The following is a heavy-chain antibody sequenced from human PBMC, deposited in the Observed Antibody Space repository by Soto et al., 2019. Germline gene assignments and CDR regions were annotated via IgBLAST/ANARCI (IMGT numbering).Heavy chain of an antibody. CDR1: AFTFRSYT. CDR2: ISYDGSKT. J-gene: IGHJ4*02. V-gene: IGHV3-30*04. CDR3: ARDRARSYFPPPYYFDS. Sequence: QVQLVESGGGVVQPGRSLRLSCAASAFTFRSYTMHWVRQAPGKGLEWVATISYDGSKTNYADSVRGRFTISRDNSKSTLFLQMDSLRPEDTAVYSCARDRARSYFPPPYYFDSWGQGTLVTVSS.